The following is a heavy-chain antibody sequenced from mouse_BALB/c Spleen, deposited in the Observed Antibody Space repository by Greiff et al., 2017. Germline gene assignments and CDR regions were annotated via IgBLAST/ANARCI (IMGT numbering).Heavy chain of an antibody. J-gene: IGHJ2*01. D-gene: IGHD3-2*02. CDR1: GFTFSSYG. Sequence: EVQGVESGGDLVKPGGSLKLSCAASGFTFSSYGMSWVRQTPDKRLEWVATISSGGSYTYYPDSVKGRFTISRDNAKNTLYLQMSSLKSEDTAMYYCARQGEANYFDYWGQGTTLTVSS. CDR2: ISSGGSYT. V-gene: IGHV5-6*01. CDR3: ARQGEANYFDY.